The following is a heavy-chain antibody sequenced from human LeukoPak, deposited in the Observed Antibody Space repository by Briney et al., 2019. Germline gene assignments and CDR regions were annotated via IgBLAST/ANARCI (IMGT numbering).Heavy chain of an antibody. CDR3: AKGTPRFYDILDY. V-gene: IGHV3-30*18. D-gene: IGHD3-9*01. J-gene: IGHJ4*02. Sequence: GGSLRLSCAASGFTFSNFGMHWARQAPGKGLEWVAVVSYDGSNKYYADSVKGRFSISRDNSKNTVYLQMNSLRAEDTAVYYCAKGTPRFYDILDYWGQGTLITVSS. CDR1: GFTFSNFG. CDR2: VSYDGSNK.